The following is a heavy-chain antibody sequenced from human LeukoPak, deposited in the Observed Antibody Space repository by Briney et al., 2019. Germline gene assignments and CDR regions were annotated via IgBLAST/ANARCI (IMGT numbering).Heavy chain of an antibody. Sequence: GGSLRLSCAASGFTFSSYAMHWVRQAPGKGLEWVAVISYDGSNKYYADSVKGRFTISRDNSKNTLYLQMNSLRAEDTAVYYCARSYSSSFPHHFDYWGQGTLVTASS. D-gene: IGHD6-13*01. CDR1: GFTFSSYA. J-gene: IGHJ4*02. CDR2: ISYDGSNK. V-gene: IGHV3-30*01. CDR3: ARSYSSSFPHHFDY.